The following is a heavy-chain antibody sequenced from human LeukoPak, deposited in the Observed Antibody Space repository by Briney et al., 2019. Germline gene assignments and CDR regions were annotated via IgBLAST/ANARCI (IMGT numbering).Heavy chain of an antibody. D-gene: IGHD3-16*02. V-gene: IGHV3-11*01. J-gene: IGHJ5*02. CDR1: GFTFSDYY. Sequence: GGSLRLSCAASGFTFSDYYMSWIRQAPGKGLEWVSYISSSGSTIYYADSVKGRFTISRDNAKNSLYLQMNSLRAEDTAVYYCARVRDYVWGSYRYMGGYNWFDPWGQGTLATVSS. CDR2: ISSSGSTI. CDR3: ARVRDYVWGSYRYMGGYNWFDP.